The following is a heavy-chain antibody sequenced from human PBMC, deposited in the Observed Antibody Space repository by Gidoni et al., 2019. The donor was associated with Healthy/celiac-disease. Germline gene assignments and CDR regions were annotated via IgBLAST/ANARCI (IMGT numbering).Heavy chain of an antibody. CDR2: INAGNGNT. CDR1: GYTCTSYA. D-gene: IGHD5-18*01. CDR3: ARDRNSYGRYYYYGMDV. Sequence: QVQLVQSGAEGKKPGASVKGYGKASGYTCTSYAMHWVRQAPGQRLEWMGWINAGNGNTKSSQKFQGIVTITRDTSASTAYMELSSLRSEDTAVYYCARDRNSYGRYYYYGMDVWGQGTTVTVSS. J-gene: IGHJ6*02. V-gene: IGHV1-3*01.